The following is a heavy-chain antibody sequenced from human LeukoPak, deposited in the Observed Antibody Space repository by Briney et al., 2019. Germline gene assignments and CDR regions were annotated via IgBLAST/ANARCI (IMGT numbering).Heavy chain of an antibody. D-gene: IGHD4-23*01. V-gene: IGHV3-9*01. CDR3: AKDRHPGPYGLSTVVTPWGI. CDR1: GFTFDDYA. Sequence: LGGSLRLSCAASGFTFDDYAMHWVRQAPGKGLEWVSGISWNSGSIGYADSVKGRFTISRDNSKNTLYLQMNSLRAEDTAVHYCAKDRHPGPYGLSTVVTPWGIWGQGTLVTVSS. CDR2: ISWNSGSI. J-gene: IGHJ4*02.